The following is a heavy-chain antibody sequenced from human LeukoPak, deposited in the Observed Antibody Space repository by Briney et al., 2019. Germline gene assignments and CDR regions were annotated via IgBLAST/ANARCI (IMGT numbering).Heavy chain of an antibody. CDR2: TYYRSKWYN. V-gene: IGHV6-1*01. J-gene: IGHJ6*03. D-gene: IGHD2-15*01. Sequence: SQTLSLTCAISGDSVSSNSAAWNWIRQSPSRGLEWLGRTYYRSKWYNDYAVSVKSRITINPDTSKNQFSLQLNSVTPEDTAVYYCARGWRGTSGGRKHYYYYYYMDVWGKGTTVTVSS. CDR1: GDSVSSNSAA. CDR3: ARGWRGTSGGRKHYYYYYYMDV.